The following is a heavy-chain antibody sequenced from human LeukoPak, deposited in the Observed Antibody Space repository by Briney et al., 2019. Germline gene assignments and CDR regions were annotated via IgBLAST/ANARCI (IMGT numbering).Heavy chain of an antibody. CDR1: GFTFIRSW. V-gene: IGHV3-7*01. D-gene: IGHD3-22*01. CDR2: VNQDGSEK. J-gene: IGHJ4*02. CDR3: AKDMGYYDSSGYYYGFDY. Sequence: PGGSLRLSCAASGFTFIRSWMMWVRQAPGKGLEWVANVNQDGSEKNYVDSVKGRFTISRDNAKNSLYLQMNSLRAEDTAVYYCAKDMGYYDSSGYYYGFDYWGQGTLVTVSS.